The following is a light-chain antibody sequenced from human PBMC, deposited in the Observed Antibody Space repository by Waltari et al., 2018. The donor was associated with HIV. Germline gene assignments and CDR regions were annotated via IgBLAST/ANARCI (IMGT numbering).Light chain of an antibody. Sequence: SVLTQPPSASGTPGQRVSISCSGRGSNIGRNIVNWYQQLPGTAPKLIIYSNNQRPSGVPDRFSGSKSGTSASLAISGLQSEDEADYYCAAWDDSLNAWVFGGGTKLTVL. J-gene: IGLJ3*02. CDR3: AAWDDSLNAWV. CDR1: GSNIGRNI. CDR2: SNN. V-gene: IGLV1-44*01.